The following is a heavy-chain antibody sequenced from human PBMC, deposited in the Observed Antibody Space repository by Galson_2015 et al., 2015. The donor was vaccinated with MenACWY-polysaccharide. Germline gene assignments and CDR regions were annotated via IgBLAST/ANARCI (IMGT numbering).Heavy chain of an antibody. V-gene: IGHV1-69*13. CDR1: GGTFSSYA. CDR2: IIPFLGTT. Sequence: SVKVSCKASGGTFSSYAFVWVRQAPGQGLEWMGRIIPFLGTTNYTQKLQGRVTITADESTGTIYMELSSLMSDDTAVYFCVRDHKGGWHGYAFDIWGLGTKVTVSS. J-gene: IGHJ3*02. D-gene: IGHD6-19*01. CDR3: VRDHKGGWHGYAFDI.